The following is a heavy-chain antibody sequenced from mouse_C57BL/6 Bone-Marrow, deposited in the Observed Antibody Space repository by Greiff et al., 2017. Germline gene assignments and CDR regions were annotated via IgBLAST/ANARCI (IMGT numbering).Heavy chain of an antibody. CDR3: ARYTGSGYGKGGDY. Sequence: EVQGVESGGGLVQPGGSLSLSCAASGFTFTDYYMSWVRQPPGKALEWLGFIRNKANGYTTEYSASVKGRFTISRDNSQSILYLQMNALRAEDSATYYCARYTGSGYGKGGDYWGQGTSVTVSS. CDR2: IRNKANGYTT. J-gene: IGHJ4*01. CDR1: GFTFTDYY. V-gene: IGHV7-3*01. D-gene: IGHD2-10*02.